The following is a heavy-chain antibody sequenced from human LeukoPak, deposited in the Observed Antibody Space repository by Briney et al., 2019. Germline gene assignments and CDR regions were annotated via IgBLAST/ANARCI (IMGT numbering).Heavy chain of an antibody. CDR3: ARDRRLGPTGYYYGMDV. J-gene: IGHJ6*02. Sequence: ASVKVSCKASGYTFTGYYMHWVRQAPGQGLEWMGWINPNSGGTNYAQKFQGRVTMTRDTSISTAYMELSRLRSDDTAVYYCARDRRLGPTGYYYGMDVWGQGTTVTVSS. V-gene: IGHV1-2*02. D-gene: IGHD3-9*01. CDR1: GYTFTGYY. CDR2: INPNSGGT.